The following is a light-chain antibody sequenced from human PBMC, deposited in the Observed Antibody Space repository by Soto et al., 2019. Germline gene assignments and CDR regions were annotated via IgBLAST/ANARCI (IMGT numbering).Light chain of an antibody. CDR2: GAS. Sequence: EIVMMQSPATLSVSPGERATLSCMAIQSVSSNLAWYQQKPGQAPRLLIYGASTRATGIPARFSGSGSGTEFTLTISSLQYEDFAVYYCQQYNNWHPITFGQGTRLEIK. V-gene: IGKV3-15*01. J-gene: IGKJ5*01. CDR3: QQYNNWHPIT. CDR1: QSVSSN.